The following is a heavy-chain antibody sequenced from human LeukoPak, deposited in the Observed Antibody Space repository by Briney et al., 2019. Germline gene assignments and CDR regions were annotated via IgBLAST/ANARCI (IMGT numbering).Heavy chain of an antibody. CDR1: GGSISGYY. J-gene: IGHJ4*02. D-gene: IGHD1-1*01. V-gene: IGHV4-59*01. CDR3: ARGRYTFDY. CDR2: IYYSGST. Sequence: SETLSLTCTVSGGSISGYYWTWIRQPPGKGLEYIGYIYYSGSTNHNPSLKSRVTISVDTSKNQFSLKLSSVTAADTAVYYCARGRYTFDYLGQGTLVTVSS.